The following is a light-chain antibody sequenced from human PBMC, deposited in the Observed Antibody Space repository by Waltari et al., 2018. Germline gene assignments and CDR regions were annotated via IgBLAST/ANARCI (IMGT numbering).Light chain of an antibody. Sequence: EIMLTQSPGTLSLSPGSRATLSCRASQSVSSNYLALYQQKPGQAPRLLIYGASSRASGIPNRFSGSGSGTDFTLTISRLEPEDCAVYYCQQYGTSPGWTFGQGTKVEIK. CDR3: QQYGTSPGWT. CDR1: QSVSSNY. J-gene: IGKJ1*01. CDR2: GAS. V-gene: IGKV3-20*01.